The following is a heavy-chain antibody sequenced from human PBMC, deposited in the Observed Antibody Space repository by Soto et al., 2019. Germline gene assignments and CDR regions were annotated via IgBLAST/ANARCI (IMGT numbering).Heavy chain of an antibody. CDR1: VFTFSSYA. CDR2: ISGSGGST. J-gene: IGHJ6*02. Sequence: GWSLRLSCSASVFTFSSYAMSWFRQAPGKGLEWVSAISGSGGSTYYADSVKGRFTISRDNSKNTLYLQMNSLRAEDTAVYYCAKDHPSQLYGMDVWGQGTTVTVSS. CDR3: AKDHPSQLYGMDV. V-gene: IGHV3-23*01. D-gene: IGHD2-2*01.